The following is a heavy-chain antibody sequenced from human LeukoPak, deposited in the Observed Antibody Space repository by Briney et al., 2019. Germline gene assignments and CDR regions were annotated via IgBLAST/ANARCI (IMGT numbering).Heavy chain of an antibody. V-gene: IGHV3-66*01. D-gene: IGHD2-8*01. J-gene: IGHJ3*02. CDR2: IHSSGKT. CDR3: ARDLYLDAFDI. Sequence: GGSLRLSCAASGFTVSNNYMSWVRQAPGKGLEWVSVIHSSGKTYYADSVKGRFTISRDNSKNTLYIQMNSLRVADTAMYYCARDLYLDAFDIWGQGTMVTVSS. CDR1: GFTVSNNY.